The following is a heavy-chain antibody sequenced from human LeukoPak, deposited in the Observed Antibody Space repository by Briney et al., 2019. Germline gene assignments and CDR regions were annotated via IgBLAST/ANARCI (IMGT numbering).Heavy chain of an antibody. D-gene: IGHD6-19*01. CDR2: ISSSSSYI. CDR3: ARTLYRQYDSSGWYFDY. J-gene: IGHJ4*02. CDR1: GFTFSSYS. V-gene: IGHV3-21*01. Sequence: PGGSLRLSCAASGFTFSSYSMNWVRQAPGKGLEWVSSISSSSSYIYYADSVKGRFTISRDNAKNSLYLQMNSLGAEDTAVYYCARTLYRQYDSSGWYFDYWGQGTLVTVSS.